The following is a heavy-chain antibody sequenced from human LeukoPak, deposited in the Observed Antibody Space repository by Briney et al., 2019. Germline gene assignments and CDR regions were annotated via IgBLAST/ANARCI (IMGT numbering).Heavy chain of an antibody. CDR2: IIPIFGTA. V-gene: IGHV1-69*01. Sequence: SVKVSCKASGCTFSSYAISWVRQAPGQGLEWMGGIIPIFGTAKYEQKLQGRVTITADESTSTAYMELSSLRSEDTAVYYCASQSYCGGDCYLSAFDIWGQGTMVTVSS. J-gene: IGHJ3*02. D-gene: IGHD2-21*01. CDR1: GCTFSSYA. CDR3: ASQSYCGGDCYLSAFDI.